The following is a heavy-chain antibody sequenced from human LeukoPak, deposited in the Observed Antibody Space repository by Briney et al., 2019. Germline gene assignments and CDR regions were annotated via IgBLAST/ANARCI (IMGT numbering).Heavy chain of an antibody. CDR2: ITHSGST. V-gene: IGHV4-34*01. Sequence: SETLSLTCAVYGGSFSGYYWTWIRQPPHKGLEWIGEITHSGSTYYNPSLKSRVTISVDTSRNQFSLKLNSVTAADTAVYYCARDLMTWGQGTLVTVSS. CDR3: ARDLMT. J-gene: IGHJ4*02. CDR1: GGSFSGYY.